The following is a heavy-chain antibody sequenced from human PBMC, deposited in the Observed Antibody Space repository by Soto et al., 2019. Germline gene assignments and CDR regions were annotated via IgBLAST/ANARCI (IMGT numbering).Heavy chain of an antibody. CDR1: GFTFGDYA. D-gene: IGHD6-6*01. J-gene: IGHJ4*02. CDR2: IRSKAYGGTT. CDR3: IRVGAARPLY. Sequence: PGGSLRLSCTASGFTFGDYAMSWVRQAPGKGLEWVGFIRSKAYGGTTEYAASVKGRFTISRDDSKSIAYLQMNSLKTEDTAVYYCIRVGAARPLYWGQGTQVTVSS. V-gene: IGHV3-49*04.